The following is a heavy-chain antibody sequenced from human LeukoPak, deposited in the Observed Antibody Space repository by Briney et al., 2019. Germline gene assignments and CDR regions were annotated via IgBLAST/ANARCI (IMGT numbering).Heavy chain of an antibody. Sequence: SGPTLVNPTQTLTLTCTFSGFSLSTSGVGVGWIRQPPGKALEWLALIYWNDDKRYSPSLKSRLTITKDTSKNQVVLTMTNMDPVDTATYFCAHLDYYDSSGYYSNLHNWFDPWGQGTLVTVSS. CDR2: IYWNDDK. V-gene: IGHV2-5*01. CDR1: GFSLSTSGVG. D-gene: IGHD3-22*01. CDR3: AHLDYYDSSGYYSNLHNWFDP. J-gene: IGHJ5*02.